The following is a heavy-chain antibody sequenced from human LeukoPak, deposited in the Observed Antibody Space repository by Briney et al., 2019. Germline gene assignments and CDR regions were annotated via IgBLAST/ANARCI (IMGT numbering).Heavy chain of an antibody. D-gene: IGHD3-10*01. CDR2: IIPIFGTA. CDR1: GGTFSSYA. Sequence: SVKVSCKASGGTFSSYAISWVRQAPGQGLEWMGGIIPIFGTANYAQKFQGRVTITADESTSTAYMELSSLRSEDTAVYYCALMVRGVSDGRIDYWGQGTLVTVSS. V-gene: IGHV1-69*13. CDR3: ALMVRGVSDGRIDY. J-gene: IGHJ4*02.